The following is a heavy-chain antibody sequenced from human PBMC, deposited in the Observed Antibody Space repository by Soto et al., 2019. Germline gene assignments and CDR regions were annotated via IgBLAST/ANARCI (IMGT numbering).Heavy chain of an antibody. CDR2: SSNKTKSYTT. J-gene: IGHJ4*02. CDR1: GFSLSDHY. CDR3: TRSTDWG. V-gene: IGHV3-72*01. Sequence: EVQLVESGGGLVQPGGSLRLSCAVSGFSLSDHYMDWVRQAPGKGLEWVGRSSNKTKSYTTDYGESVKGRFTISRDDSKNSLYLQMNSLKTEATAVYYCTRSTDWGWGQGTLVTVSS. D-gene: IGHD1-1*01.